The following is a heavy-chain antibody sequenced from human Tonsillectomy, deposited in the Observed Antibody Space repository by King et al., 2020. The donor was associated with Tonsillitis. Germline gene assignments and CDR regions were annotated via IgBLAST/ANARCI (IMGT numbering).Heavy chain of an antibody. J-gene: IGHJ4*02. CDR1: GASISTPSFY. CDR3: ARIRSNWYYFDY. D-gene: IGHD1-20*01. CDR2: IYYTGTT. Sequence: QLQESGPGLVRPSETLSLTCNVSGASISTPSFYWGWVRQPSGHGLEWIGSIYYTGTTYYTPSLKSRVTISVDTSKNQFSLKLSSVTAADTAVYYCARIRSNWYYFDYWGQGTLVTVSS. V-gene: IGHV4-39*07.